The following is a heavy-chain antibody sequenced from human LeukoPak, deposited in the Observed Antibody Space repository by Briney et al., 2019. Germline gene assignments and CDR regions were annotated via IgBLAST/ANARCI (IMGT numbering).Heavy chain of an antibody. D-gene: IGHD3-3*01. CDR2: INPNSGGS. CDR3: ARGVYSYDFWSGQQSWFDP. J-gene: IGHJ5*02. Sequence: ASAKYSCKASGYNLTGYYMHWVRQATGQGFERMGWINPNSGGSNYAQKFQGRVTMTRDTSISTAYMELSRLRSDDTAVYYCARGVYSYDFWSGQQSWFDPWGQGTLVTVSS. CDR1: GYNLTGYY. V-gene: IGHV1-2*02.